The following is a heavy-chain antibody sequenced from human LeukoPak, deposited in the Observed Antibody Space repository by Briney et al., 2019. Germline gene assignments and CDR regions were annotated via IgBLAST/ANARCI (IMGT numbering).Heavy chain of an antibody. CDR3: ARGPRGVLYYYYMDV. V-gene: IGHV3-7*01. D-gene: IGHD3-10*01. Sequence: GGSLRLSCAASGFTFSSYWMSWVRQAPEKGLEWVANIKQDGSEKYYVDSVKGRFTISRDNAKNSLYLQMNSLRAEDTAVYYCARGPRGVLYYYYMDVWGKGTTVTVSS. CDR2: IKQDGSEK. CDR1: GFTFSSYW. J-gene: IGHJ6*03.